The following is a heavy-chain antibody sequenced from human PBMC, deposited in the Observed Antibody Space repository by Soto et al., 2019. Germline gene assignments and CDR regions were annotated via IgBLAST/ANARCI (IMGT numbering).Heavy chain of an antibody. CDR2: ISAYNGNT. Sequence: ASVKVSCKASGDTFTSNGISWVRQDTGQGLEWMGWISAYNGNTNYAQKLQGRVTMTTDTSTSTAYMELRSLRSDDTAVYYCARAGSIVVVVADSTFDYWGQGTLVTVSS. D-gene: IGHD2-15*01. CDR1: GDTFTSNG. CDR3: ARAGSIVVVVADSTFDY. J-gene: IGHJ4*02. V-gene: IGHV1-18*01.